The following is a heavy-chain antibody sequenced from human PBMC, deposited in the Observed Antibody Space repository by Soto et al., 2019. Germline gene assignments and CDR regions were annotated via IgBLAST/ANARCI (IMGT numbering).Heavy chain of an antibody. Sequence: GGSLRLSCAASGFTFSSYGMHWVRQAPGKGLEWVAVISYDGSNKYYADSVKGRFTISRDNSKNTPYLQMNSLRAEDTAVYYCANGGGVYDILTGYYSRGGYWGQGTLVTVSS. V-gene: IGHV3-30*18. J-gene: IGHJ4*02. CDR1: GFTFSSYG. CDR3: ANGGGVYDILTGYYSRGGY. CDR2: ISYDGSNK. D-gene: IGHD3-9*01.